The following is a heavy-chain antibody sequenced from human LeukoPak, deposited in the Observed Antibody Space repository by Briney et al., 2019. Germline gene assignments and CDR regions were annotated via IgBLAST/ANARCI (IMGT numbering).Heavy chain of an antibody. J-gene: IGHJ5*02. CDR2: IYYSGST. CDR1: GGSIRSHY. V-gene: IGHV4-59*11. CDR3: ARDPRSSGYCSGGSCSDWFDP. Sequence: SETLSLTCTVSGGSIRSHYWSWIRQPPGKGLEWIGYIYYSGSTSYNPSLTSRVTISVDTSKNQFSLNLSSVTAADTAVYYCARDPRSSGYCSGGSCSDWFDPWGQGTLVTVSS. D-gene: IGHD2-15*01.